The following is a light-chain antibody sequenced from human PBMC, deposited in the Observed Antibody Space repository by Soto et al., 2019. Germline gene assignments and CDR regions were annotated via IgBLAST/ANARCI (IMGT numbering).Light chain of an antibody. CDR2: EVS. CDR1: SSDVGAYNS. Sequence: QSALTQPASVSGSPGQSITISCTGTSSDVGAYNSVSWYQQYPGKAPKLMIYEVSNRPSGVSNRFSGSKSGNTASLTISGLQAEDEADYYCSSYTSSSTLVVFGGGTKLTVL. J-gene: IGLJ2*01. V-gene: IGLV2-14*01. CDR3: SSYTSSSTLVV.